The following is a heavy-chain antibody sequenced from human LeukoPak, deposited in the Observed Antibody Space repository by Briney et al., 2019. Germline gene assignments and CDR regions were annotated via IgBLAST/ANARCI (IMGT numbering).Heavy chain of an antibody. CDR3: ARSGYSSGCESH. Sequence: SETLTLTCTVSGGSLSSYYWSWIRQPPGKGLGWIGYIYYSGSTNYNPSLKSRVTISVDTSKNQFSLKLSSVTAADTAVYYCARSGYSSGCESHWGQGTLVTVSS. V-gene: IGHV4-59*08. J-gene: IGHJ4*02. CDR2: IYYSGST. D-gene: IGHD6-19*01. CDR1: GGSLSSYY.